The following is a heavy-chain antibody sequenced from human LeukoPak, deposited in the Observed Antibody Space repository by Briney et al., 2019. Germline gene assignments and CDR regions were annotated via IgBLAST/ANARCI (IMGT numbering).Heavy chain of an antibody. V-gene: IGHV4-39*01. D-gene: IGHD2-2*01. Sequence: SETLSLTCTVSGGSISSSSYYWGWIRQPPGKGLAWIGSIYYSRSTYYNPALKSRVTISVDTSKNQFSLKLSSVTAADTTVYYCARQHVSYCSTTSCSAGFVDSWGQGTLVTVSS. CDR3: ARQHVSYCSTTSCSAGFVDS. CDR2: IYYSRST. J-gene: IGHJ4*02. CDR1: GGSISSSSYY.